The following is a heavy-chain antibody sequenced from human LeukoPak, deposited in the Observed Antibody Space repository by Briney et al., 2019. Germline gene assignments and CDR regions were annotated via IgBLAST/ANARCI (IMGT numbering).Heavy chain of an antibody. CDR2: IYYSGST. D-gene: IGHD2-21*01. CDR3: ARNRVVVWFDP. V-gene: IGHV4-59*01. J-gene: IGHJ5*02. CDR1: GGSISSYY. Sequence: SETLSLTCTVSGGSISSYYWSWIRQPPGKGLEWIGYIYYSGSTNYNPSLKSRVTISVDTSKNQFSLKLSSVTAADTAVYYCARNRVVVWFDPWGQGTLVTVSS.